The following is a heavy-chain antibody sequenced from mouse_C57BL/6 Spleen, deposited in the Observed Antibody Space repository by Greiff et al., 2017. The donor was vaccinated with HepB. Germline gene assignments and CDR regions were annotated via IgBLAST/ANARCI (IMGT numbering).Heavy chain of an antibody. CDR2: IWSGGST. V-gene: IGHV2-2*01. D-gene: IGHD2-4*01. J-gene: IGHJ3*01. CDR3: ARIYYDYDGFAY. CDR1: GFSLTSYG. Sequence: QVQLKESGPGLVQPSQSLSITCTVSGFSLTSYGVHWVRQSPGKGLEWLGVIWSGGSTDYNAAFISRLSISKDNSKSQVFCKMNSLQADDTAIYYCARIYYDYDGFAYWGQGTLVTVSA.